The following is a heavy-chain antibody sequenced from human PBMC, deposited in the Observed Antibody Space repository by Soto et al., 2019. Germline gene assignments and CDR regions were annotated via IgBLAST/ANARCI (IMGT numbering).Heavy chain of an antibody. D-gene: IGHD3-9*01. CDR3: ASSSTNYDIVFDY. CDR1: GGSFSGYY. V-gene: IGHV4-34*01. Sequence: SETLSLTCAVYGGSFSGYYWGWIRQPPGRGLEWIGEINHSGSTNYNPSLKSRVTISVDTSKNQFSLKLSSVTAADTAVYYCASSSTNYDIVFDYWGQGTLVTVSS. CDR2: INHSGST. J-gene: IGHJ4*02.